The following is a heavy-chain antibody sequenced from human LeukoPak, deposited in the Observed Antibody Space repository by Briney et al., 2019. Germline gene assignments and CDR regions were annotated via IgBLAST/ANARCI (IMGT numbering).Heavy chain of an antibody. Sequence: GGSLRLSCAASGFTFDDYAMHWVRHAPGKGLEWVSGISWNSGSIGYADSVKGRFTISRDNAKNSLYLQMNSLRAEDTALYYCAKVGPVVVVPAAIGDSYYYYYYMDVWGKGTTVTVSS. CDR1: GFTFDDYA. CDR2: ISWNSGSI. J-gene: IGHJ6*03. V-gene: IGHV3-9*01. CDR3: AKVGPVVVVPAAIGDSYYYYYYMDV. D-gene: IGHD2-2*02.